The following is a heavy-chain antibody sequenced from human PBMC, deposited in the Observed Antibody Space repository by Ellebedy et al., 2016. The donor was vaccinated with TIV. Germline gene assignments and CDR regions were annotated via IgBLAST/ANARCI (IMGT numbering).Heavy chain of an antibody. CDR2: IYYSGST. J-gene: IGHJ6*02. Sequence: SETLSLTCTVSGGSISSGSYYWSWIRQHPGKGLEWIGYIYYSGSTYYNPSLKSRVTISVDTSKNQFSLKLSSVTAADTAVYYCARESHSGDSSSSYYYGMDVWGQGTTVTVSS. V-gene: IGHV4-31*03. CDR3: ARESHSGDSSSSYYYGMDV. D-gene: IGHD6-19*01. CDR1: GGSISSGSYY.